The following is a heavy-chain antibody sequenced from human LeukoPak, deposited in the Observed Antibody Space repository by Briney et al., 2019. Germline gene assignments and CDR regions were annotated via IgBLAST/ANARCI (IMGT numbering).Heavy chain of an antibody. CDR3: ARVSSWPDY. J-gene: IGHJ4*02. V-gene: IGHV1-18*01. Sequence: ASVKVSCKASGYTFTSYDINWVRQATGQGLEWMGWMNPNSGNTNYAQKLQGRVTMTTDTSTSTAYMELRSLRSDDTAVYHCARVSSWPDYWGQGTLVTVSS. D-gene: IGHD6-13*01. CDR1: GYTFTSYD. CDR2: MNPNSGNT.